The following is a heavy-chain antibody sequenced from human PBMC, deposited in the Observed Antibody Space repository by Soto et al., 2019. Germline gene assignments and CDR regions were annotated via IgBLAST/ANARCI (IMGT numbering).Heavy chain of an antibody. CDR3: ARREPYYYYYMDV. J-gene: IGHJ6*03. D-gene: IGHD1-1*01. Sequence: SETLSLTCAVYGGSFSGYYWSWIRQPPGKGLEWIGEINHSGSTNYNPSLKSRVTISVDTSKNQFSLKLSSVTAADTAVYYCARREPYYYYYMDVWGKGTTVTVSS. CDR2: INHSGST. V-gene: IGHV4-34*01. CDR1: GGSFSGYY.